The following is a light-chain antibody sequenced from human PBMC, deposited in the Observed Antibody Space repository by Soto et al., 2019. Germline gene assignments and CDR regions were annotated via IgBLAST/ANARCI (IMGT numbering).Light chain of an antibody. CDR3: QQYYSPPYT. CDR2: WTS. V-gene: IGKV4-1*01. J-gene: IGKJ2*01. CDR1: QSILYSSNNKNQ. Sequence: DIVLTQSPDSLAVSLGERATINCKSSQSILYSSNNKNQLAWYQQKPGQPPKLLFYWTSTRESGVPDRFSGSESGTDFTLTISSLQAEDVAVYYCQQYYSPPYTFGQGTKQEI.